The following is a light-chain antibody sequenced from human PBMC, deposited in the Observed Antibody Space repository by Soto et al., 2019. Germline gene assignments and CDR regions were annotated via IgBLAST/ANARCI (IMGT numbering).Light chain of an antibody. CDR3: SSYTSGSPGV. V-gene: IGLV2-14*01. Sequence: QSALTQPASVSGSPGQSITISCTGTSSDVGGYNYVSWYQQHPGKAPKLMIYDVSNRPSGVSNRFSGPKSGNTASLTISGLQAEDQADYSFSSYTSGSPGVFGGGTKVTL. J-gene: IGLJ2*01. CDR1: SSDVGGYNY. CDR2: DVS.